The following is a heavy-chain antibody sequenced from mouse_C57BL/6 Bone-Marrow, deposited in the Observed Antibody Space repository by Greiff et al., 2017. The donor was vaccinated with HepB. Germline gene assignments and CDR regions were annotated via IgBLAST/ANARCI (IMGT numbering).Heavy chain of an antibody. D-gene: IGHD1-1*01. Sequence: VQLQQSGAELVKPGASVKLSCKASGYTFTSYWMHWVKQRPGRGLEWIGRIDPNSGGTKYNEKFKSKATLTVDKPSSTAYMQLSSLTSEDSAVYYCAIEGFTTVVAYYFDYWGQGTTLTVSS. V-gene: IGHV1-72*01. CDR3: AIEGFTTVVAYYFDY. CDR1: GYTFTSYW. CDR2: IDPNSGGT. J-gene: IGHJ2*01.